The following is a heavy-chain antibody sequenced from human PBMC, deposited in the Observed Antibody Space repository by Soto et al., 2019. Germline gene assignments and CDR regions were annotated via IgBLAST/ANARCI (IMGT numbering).Heavy chain of an antibody. J-gene: IGHJ4*02. CDR1: GFTFSNAW. CDR2: VRDKANGYTT. Sequence: GGSLRLSCASSGFTFSNAWINWVRQAPGKGLEWIGRVRDKANGYTTEYAASVRGRFTVSRDDSKNSLDLQMNSLQIEDTAMYYCVRNLASGGTYYIDYWGQGTLVTVSS. CDR3: VRNLASGGTYYIDY. V-gene: IGHV3-72*01. D-gene: IGHD1-26*01.